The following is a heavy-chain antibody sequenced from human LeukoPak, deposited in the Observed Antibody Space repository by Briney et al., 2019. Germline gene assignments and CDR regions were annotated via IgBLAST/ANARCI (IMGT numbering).Heavy chain of an antibody. CDR1: GYTFTSYG. V-gene: IGHV1-18*01. CDR3: ARGGLVVVVAATPSTTPGLLHWLDP. Sequence: ASVKVSCKASGYTFTSYGISWVRQAPGQGLEWMGWISAYNGNTKYVQKVLGRVTMTTDTSTSTAYMELRSLRSDDTAVYYCARGGLVVVVAATPSTTPGLLHWLDPWGQGTLVSVSS. J-gene: IGHJ5*02. D-gene: IGHD2-15*01. CDR2: ISAYNGNT.